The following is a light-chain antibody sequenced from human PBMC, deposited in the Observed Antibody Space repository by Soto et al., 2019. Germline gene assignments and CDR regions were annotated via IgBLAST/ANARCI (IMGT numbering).Light chain of an antibody. Sequence: EIVLTQSPGPLSLSPGERATLSCRASQSISSTYLTWYHQRPGQAPRLLIYDASRRAIGIPDRFSGSGSGTDFSLTISRLEPEDFAVYYCQHYDSARWTFGLGTKGDIK. J-gene: IGKJ1*01. CDR3: QHYDSARWT. V-gene: IGKV3-20*01. CDR2: DAS. CDR1: QSISSTY.